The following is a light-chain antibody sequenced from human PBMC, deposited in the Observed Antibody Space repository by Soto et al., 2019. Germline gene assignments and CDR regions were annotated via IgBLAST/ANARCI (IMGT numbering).Light chain of an antibody. V-gene: IGLV1-47*01. CDR3: AAWDDILSGVV. CDR1: SSNIGSNY. CDR2: RNN. J-gene: IGLJ2*01. Sequence: QSVLTQPPSASGTPGQRVTISCSGSSSNIGSNYVYWYQQLPGTAPKLLIYRNNQRPSGVPDRFSGSKSGTSDSLAISGLRSEDEADYYCAAWDDILSGVVFGGGTQLTVL.